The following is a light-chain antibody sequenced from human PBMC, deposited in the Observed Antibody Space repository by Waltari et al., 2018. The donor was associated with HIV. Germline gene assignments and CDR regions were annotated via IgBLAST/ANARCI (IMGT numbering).Light chain of an antibody. Sequence: ETVMTQSPATLSVSPGERATLSCRASENEYTNLAWDQQKPGQAPRLLIYAASIRDTGVPVRFSGSGSGTVCTLTINILQSEDFAVYYCQQYNRRPPWTFGQGTKVEVK. V-gene: IGKV3D-15*03. CDR1: ENEYTN. J-gene: IGKJ1*01. CDR2: AAS. CDR3: QQYNRRPPWT.